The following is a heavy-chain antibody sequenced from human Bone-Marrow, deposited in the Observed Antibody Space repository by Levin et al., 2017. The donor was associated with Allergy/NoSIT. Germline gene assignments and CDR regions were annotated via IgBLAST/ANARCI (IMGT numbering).Heavy chain of an antibody. Sequence: GGSLRLSCKASGYTFTSYYMHWVRQAPGQGLEWMGIINPSGGSTSYAQKFQGRVTMTRDTSTSTVYMELSSLRSEDTAVYYCAQEGVKVTTDSEYFQHWGQGTLVTVSS. J-gene: IGHJ1*01. CDR3: AQEGVKVTTDSEYFQH. CDR2: INPSGGST. CDR1: GYTFTSYY. D-gene: IGHD4-17*01. V-gene: IGHV1-46*01.